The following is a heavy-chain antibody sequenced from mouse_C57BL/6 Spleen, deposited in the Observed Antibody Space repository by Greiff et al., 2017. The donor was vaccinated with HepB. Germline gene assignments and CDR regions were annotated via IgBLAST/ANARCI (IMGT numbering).Heavy chain of an antibody. Sequence: VQLQESGAELVKPGASVKLSCKASGYTFTSYWMQWVKQRPGQGLEWIGEIDPSDSYTNYNQKFKGKATLTVDTSSSTAYMQLSSLTSEDAAVYYCARGDYGNYGNYWGQGTTLTVSS. J-gene: IGHJ2*01. CDR3: ARGDYGNYGNY. CDR1: GYTFTSYW. CDR2: IDPSDSYT. D-gene: IGHD2-1*01. V-gene: IGHV1-50*01.